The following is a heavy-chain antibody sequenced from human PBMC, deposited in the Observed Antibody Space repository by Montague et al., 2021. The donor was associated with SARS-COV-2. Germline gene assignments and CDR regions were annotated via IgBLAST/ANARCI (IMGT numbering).Heavy chain of an antibody. CDR3: ARDQFTPELLWFGELYQNGMDV. CDR2: ISYDGSNK. D-gene: IGHD3-10*01. CDR1: GFTFSSYA. J-gene: IGHJ6*02. V-gene: IGHV3-30-3*01. Sequence: SLRLSCAASGFTFSSYAMHWVRQTPGKGLEWVAVISYDGSNKYYADSVKGQFTISRDNSKNTLYLQMNSLRAEDTAVYYCARDQFTPELLWFGELYQNGMDVWGQGTTVTVSS.